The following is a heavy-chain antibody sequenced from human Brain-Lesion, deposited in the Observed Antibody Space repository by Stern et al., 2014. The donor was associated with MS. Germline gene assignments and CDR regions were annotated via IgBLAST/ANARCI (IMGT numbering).Heavy chain of an antibody. CDR2: FDPEEGET. D-gene: IGHD1-26*01. CDR3: ATLSPGAGGNYDRHFDY. V-gene: IGHV1-24*01. J-gene: IGHJ4*02. Sequence: VQLEESGAEVKKPGASVKVSCKVSGSTLTELSMHWVRQAPRKGLAWLGGFDPEEGETIYAQKFQGRGTMTEDTSTDTAYMELSSRRSEDTAVYYCATLSPGAGGNYDRHFDYWGQGTLVTVSS. CDR1: GSTLTELS.